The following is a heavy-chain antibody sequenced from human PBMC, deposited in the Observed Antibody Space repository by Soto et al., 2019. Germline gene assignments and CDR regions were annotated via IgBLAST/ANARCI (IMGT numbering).Heavy chain of an antibody. V-gene: IGHV3-33*01. CDR1: GFTFSSYG. CDR3: ARDYYDILTGYYYGGIFDY. J-gene: IGHJ4*02. CDR2: IWYDGSNK. D-gene: IGHD3-9*01. Sequence: GGSLRLSCAASGFTFSSYGMHWVRQAPGKGLEWVAVIWYDGSNKYYADSVKGRFTISRDNSKNTLYLQMNSLRAEDTAVYYCARDYYDILTGYYYGGIFDYWGQGTLVTVSS.